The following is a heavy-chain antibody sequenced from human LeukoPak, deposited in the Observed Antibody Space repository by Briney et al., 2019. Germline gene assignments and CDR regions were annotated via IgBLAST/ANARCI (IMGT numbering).Heavy chain of an antibody. CDR2: TSYSEGT. Sequence: PSETLSLTCTVSGGSVGSVSSYWTWIRQHPGEGLEWIGFTSYSEGTYYNPSLMSRITISVDRSQNQFSLKMRDVTAADTAVYFCATADWESFYFDSWGQGALVAVSS. CDR1: GGSVGSVSSY. D-gene: IGHD1-26*01. V-gene: IGHV4-31*03. CDR3: ATADWESFYFDS. J-gene: IGHJ4*02.